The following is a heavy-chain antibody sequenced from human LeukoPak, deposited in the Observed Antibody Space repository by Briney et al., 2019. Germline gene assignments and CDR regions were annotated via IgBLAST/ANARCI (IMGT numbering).Heavy chain of an antibody. J-gene: IGHJ4*02. V-gene: IGHV7-4-1*02. D-gene: IGHD3-10*01. CDR2: INTNTGNP. Sequence: PGGSLRLSCAASGYTFTSYAMNWVRQAPGQGLEWMGWINTNTGNPTYAQGFTGRFVFSLDTSVSTAYLQISSLKAEDTAVYYCARLGGEAGLDYWGQGTLVTVSS. CDR1: GYTFTSYA. CDR3: ARLGGEAGLDY.